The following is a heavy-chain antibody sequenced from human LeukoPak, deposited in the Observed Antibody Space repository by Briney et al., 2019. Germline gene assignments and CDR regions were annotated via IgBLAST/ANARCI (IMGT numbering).Heavy chain of an antibody. CDR1: GFTFSSYA. V-gene: IGHV3-23*01. CDR2: ISGSGGNT. Sequence: GGSLRLSCAASGFTFSSYAMSWVRQAPGKGLEWVSAISGSGGNTYYADSVKGRFTISRDNSKNTLYLQMNSLRAEDTAAYYCAKDLSGYYYHMDVWGKGTTVTVSS. CDR3: AKDLSGYYYHMDV. J-gene: IGHJ6*03. D-gene: IGHD6-25*01.